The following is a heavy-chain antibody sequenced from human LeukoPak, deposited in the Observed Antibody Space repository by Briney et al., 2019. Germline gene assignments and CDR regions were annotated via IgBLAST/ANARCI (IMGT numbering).Heavy chain of an antibody. D-gene: IGHD3-10*01. CDR1: GFTFSNYA. CDR2: VSGSGANT. CDR3: ARVLGGFPYYYGMDV. V-gene: IGHV3-23*01. J-gene: IGHJ6*02. Sequence: GSLRLSCAASGFTFSNYAINWARQAPGKGLEWVSAVSGSGANTYYADSVKGRFTISRDNSKNTLYLQMNSLRAEDTAVYFWARVLGGFPYYYGMDVWGQGTTVTVSS.